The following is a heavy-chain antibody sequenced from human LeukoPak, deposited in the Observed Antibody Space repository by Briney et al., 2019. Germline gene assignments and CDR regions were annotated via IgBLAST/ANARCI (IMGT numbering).Heavy chain of an antibody. CDR2: INQDGSEK. CDR1: GFTFSSYW. D-gene: IGHD1-1*01. J-gene: IGHJ4*02. Sequence: AGSLRLSCAASGFTFSSYWMNWVRQAPGKGLEWVANINQDGSEKYYVDSVKGRFTISRDIARNSLYLQMNSLRAGDTAVYYCATWGLYIWNSFDYWGQGALDTVSS. V-gene: IGHV3-7*01. CDR3: ATWGLYIWNSFDY.